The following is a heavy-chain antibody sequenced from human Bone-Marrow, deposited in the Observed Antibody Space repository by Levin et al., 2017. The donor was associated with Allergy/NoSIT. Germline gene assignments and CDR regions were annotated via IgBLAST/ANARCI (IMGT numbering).Heavy chain of an antibody. CDR1: GGSISSSTYY. V-gene: IGHV4-39*07. D-gene: IGHD1-14*01. Sequence: SETLSLTCTVSGGSISSSTYYWVWIRQPPGKGLEWIGSIYYIGNTYYNPSLKSRVTISVDTSKNQFSLKLSSVTAADTAVYYCAREGTPQSWDYWGQGTLVIVSS. CDR3: AREGTPQSWDY. CDR2: IYYIGNT. J-gene: IGHJ4*02.